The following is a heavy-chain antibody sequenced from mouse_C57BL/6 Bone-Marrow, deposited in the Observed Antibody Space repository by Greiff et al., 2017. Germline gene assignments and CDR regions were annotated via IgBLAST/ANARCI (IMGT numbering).Heavy chain of an antibody. Sequence: QVQLKQPGAELVKPGASVKMSCKASGYTFTSYWITWVKQRPGQGLEWIGDIYPGSGSTNYNEKFKSKATLTVDTSSSTAYMQLSSLTSEDSAVYYCATGSSYYAMDYWGQGTSVTVSS. CDR3: ATGSSYYAMDY. CDR1: GYTFTSYW. CDR2: IYPGSGST. J-gene: IGHJ4*01. V-gene: IGHV1-55*01. D-gene: IGHD1-1*01.